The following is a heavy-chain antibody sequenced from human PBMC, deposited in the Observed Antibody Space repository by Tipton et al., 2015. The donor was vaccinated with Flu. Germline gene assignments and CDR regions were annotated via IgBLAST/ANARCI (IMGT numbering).Heavy chain of an antibody. CDR2: INHNGNT. CDR1: GGSISSYY. J-gene: IGHJ5*02. D-gene: IGHD4-11*01. CDR3: ARRDFSNYVSDPKNWFDP. Sequence: TLSLTCTASGGSISSYYWSWFRQPPGKGLEWIGNINHNGNTYHNASLRSRVTISVDTSRNHFSLKLSSVTAADTAVYYCARRDFSNYVSDPKNWFDPWGQGTLVTVSS. V-gene: IGHV4-59*08.